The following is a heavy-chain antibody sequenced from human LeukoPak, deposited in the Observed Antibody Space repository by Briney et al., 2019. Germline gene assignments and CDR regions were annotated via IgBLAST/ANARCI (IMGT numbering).Heavy chain of an antibody. V-gene: IGHV1-18*01. CDR1: GYTFTSYG. D-gene: IGHD2-2*01. Sequence: EASVKVSCKASGYTFTSYGISWVRQAPGQGLEWMGWISAYNGNTNYAQKLQGRVTMTTDTSTSTAYMELRSLRSDDTAVYYWARGARYCSSTSCRPFDYWGQGTLVTVSS. CDR3: ARGARYCSSTSCRPFDY. CDR2: ISAYNGNT. J-gene: IGHJ4*02.